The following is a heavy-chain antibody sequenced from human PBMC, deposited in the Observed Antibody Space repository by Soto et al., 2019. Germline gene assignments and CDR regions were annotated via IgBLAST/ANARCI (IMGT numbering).Heavy chain of an antibody. Sequence: EVQLVESGGGLGQPGGSLRLSCAASGFTFSSYTTNWVRQAPGKGLEWVSYISTSSNTIYYADSVKGRFTISRDNAKNSLYLQMNSLRDEDTAMYYCARSGVTTIDYWGQGTLVIVSS. J-gene: IGHJ4*02. V-gene: IGHV3-48*02. CDR2: ISTSSNTI. CDR1: GFTFSSYT. CDR3: ARSGVTTIDY. D-gene: IGHD2-21*02.